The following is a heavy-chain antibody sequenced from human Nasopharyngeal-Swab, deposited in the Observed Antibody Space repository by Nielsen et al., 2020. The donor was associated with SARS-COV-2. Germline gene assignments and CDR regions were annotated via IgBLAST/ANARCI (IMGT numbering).Heavy chain of an antibody. Sequence: GGSLRLSCAASGFTFSSYSMNWVRRAPGMGLEWVSVIHSDGTSTKYADSVKGWFTISRDNSKDTLYLQMNSLRAEDTAVYYCAKDLPEGWNSYLWYFDLWGRGTLVTVSS. J-gene: IGHJ2*01. CDR3: AKDLPEGWNSYLWYFDL. D-gene: IGHD1-1*01. V-gene: IGHV3-23*03. CDR1: GFTFSSYS. CDR2: IHSDGTST.